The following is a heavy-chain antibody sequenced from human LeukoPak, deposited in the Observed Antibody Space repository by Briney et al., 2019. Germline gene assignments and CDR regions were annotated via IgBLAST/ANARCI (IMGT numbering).Heavy chain of an antibody. J-gene: IGHJ4*02. D-gene: IGHD1-26*01. CDR1: GYTFTSYY. V-gene: IGHV1-46*01. Sequence: AAAKVSCKASGYTFTSYYMHWVRLAPGQGLERMGIINPSGGSTSYAQKFQGRGTMTRDTSTSTVYMELSSLRSEDTAVYYCASAGSYSEYYFDYWGQGTLVTVSS. CDR3: ASAGSYSEYYFDY. CDR2: INPSGGST.